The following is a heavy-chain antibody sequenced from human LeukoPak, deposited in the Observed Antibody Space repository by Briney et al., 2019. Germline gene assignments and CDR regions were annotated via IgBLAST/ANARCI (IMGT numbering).Heavy chain of an antibody. V-gene: IGHV4-59*01. D-gene: IGHD1-20*01. CDR1: GGSISSYY. CDR2: IYYSGST. CDR3: ARDLRARITGTTASVYGMDV. Sequence: SETLSLTCTVSGGSISSYYWTWIRQPPGKGLGLEWFGYIYYSGSTNDNPSLKSRVTISVDTSKNQFSLKLSSVTAADTAVYYCARDLRARITGTTASVYGMDVWGQGTTVTVSS. J-gene: IGHJ6*02.